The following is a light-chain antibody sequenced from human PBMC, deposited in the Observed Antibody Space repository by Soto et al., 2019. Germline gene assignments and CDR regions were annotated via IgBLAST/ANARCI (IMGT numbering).Light chain of an antibody. V-gene: IGKV3-15*01. Sequence: EMIFTPFPATPSVSAGERGTLSCRASQSVRGNLAWYQQKPGQSPRLLIYGASSRATGIPARFSGSGSGTEFTLTISSLQSEDFAVYYCQQYNNWPFITFGQGTRLEIK. CDR2: GAS. CDR3: QQYNNWPFIT. CDR1: QSVRGN. J-gene: IGKJ5*01.